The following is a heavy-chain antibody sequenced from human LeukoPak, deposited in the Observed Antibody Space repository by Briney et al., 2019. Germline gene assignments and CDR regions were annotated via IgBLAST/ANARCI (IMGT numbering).Heavy chain of an antibody. CDR1: GGSISSYY. CDR3: ARYIVSYPHDAFDI. Sequence: PSETLSLTCTVSGGSISSYYWSWTRQPPGKGLEWIGYIYYSGSTSYSPSLKSRVTISVGTSKKQFSLKLSSVTAADTAFYYCARYIVSYPHDAFDIWGQGTMVTVSS. D-gene: IGHD1-26*01. V-gene: IGHV4-59*01. J-gene: IGHJ3*02. CDR2: IYYSGST.